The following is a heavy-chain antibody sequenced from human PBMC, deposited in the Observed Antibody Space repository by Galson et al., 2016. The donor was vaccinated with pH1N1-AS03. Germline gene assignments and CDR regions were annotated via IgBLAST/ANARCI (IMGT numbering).Heavy chain of an antibody. D-gene: IGHD3-9*01. CDR3: AKLRADYDHLTGYSWRAMDV. CDR2: ISPQNGNT. V-gene: IGHV1-18*04. Sequence: SGYTFSNFGMSWVRQAPGQGLEWMGWISPQNGNTQYAQRPEGRVTMTTDTSTSTAYMELWSLTYDDTAVYYCAKLRADYDHLTGYSWRAMDVWGQGTTVTVSS. J-gene: IGHJ6*02. CDR1: GYTFSNFG.